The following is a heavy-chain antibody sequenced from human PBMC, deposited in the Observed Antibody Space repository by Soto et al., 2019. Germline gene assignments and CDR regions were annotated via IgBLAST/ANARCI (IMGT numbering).Heavy chain of an antibody. CDR1: GGTFSSYA. CDR3: ARRGYSGYRLGGGSYYGMDV. Sequence: ASVKVSCKASGGTFSSYAISWVRQAPGQGLEWMGGIIPIFGTANYAQKFQGRVTITADESTSTAYMELSSLRSEDTAVYYCARRGYSGYRLGGGSYYGMDVWGQGTTVTVSS. D-gene: IGHD5-12*01. V-gene: IGHV1-69*13. CDR2: IIPIFGTA. J-gene: IGHJ6*02.